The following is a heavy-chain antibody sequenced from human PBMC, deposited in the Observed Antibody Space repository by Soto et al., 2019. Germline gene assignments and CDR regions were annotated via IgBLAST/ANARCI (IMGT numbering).Heavy chain of an antibody. CDR2: LSAYNGNT. J-gene: IGHJ4*02. D-gene: IGHD6-13*01. V-gene: IGHV1-18*01. Sequence: QVQLVQSGAEAKKPGASVKVSCRASGYTFTSYGISWVRQAPGQGLEWMGWLSAYNGNTNHAQKLQGRVPMTTDTSTSTAYMELRSLRSDDTAVYSCARDWAAAGPFDYWGQGTLVTVAS. CDR1: GYTFTSYG. CDR3: ARDWAAAGPFDY.